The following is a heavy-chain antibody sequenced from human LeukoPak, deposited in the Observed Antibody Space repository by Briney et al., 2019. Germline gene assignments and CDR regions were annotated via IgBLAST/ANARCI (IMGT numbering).Heavy chain of an antibody. D-gene: IGHD6-13*01. CDR1: GFTFSSYA. CDR2: ISYDGSNK. V-gene: IGHV3-30-3*01. J-gene: IGHJ4*02. CDR3: ARDKVDSSSWGHFDY. Sequence: GGSLRLSCAASGFTFSSYAMHWVRQAPGKGLEWVAVISYDGSNKYYADSVKGRFTISRDNSKNTLYLQMNSLRAEDTAVYYCARDKVDSSSWGHFDYWGQGTLVTVSS.